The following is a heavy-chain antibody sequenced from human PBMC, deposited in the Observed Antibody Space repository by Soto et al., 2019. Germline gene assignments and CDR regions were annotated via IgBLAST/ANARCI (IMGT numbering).Heavy chain of an antibody. CDR2: ISNTDDST. Sequence: EVQLLDSGGGLVQPGGSLRLSCAASGFTFNNYAMNWLRQTPGKGLEWVATISNTDDSTYYADSVKGRFTISSDKSKNTLHFQMPSPRVEDTAVYDCAKHRLAGNFVYWGKGTPVTVSS. V-gene: IGHV3-23*01. J-gene: IGHJ4*01. CDR1: GFTFNNYA. CDR3: AKHRLAGNFVY.